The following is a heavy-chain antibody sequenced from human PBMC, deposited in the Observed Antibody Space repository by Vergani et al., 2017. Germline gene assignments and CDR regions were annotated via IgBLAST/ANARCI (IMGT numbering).Heavy chain of an antibody. D-gene: IGHD5-12*01. CDR1: GFTFSSYG. Sequence: QVQLVESGGGVVQPGRSLRLSCAASGFTFSSYGMHWVRQAPGKGLEWVAVISYDGSNKYYADSVKGRFTISRDNSKNTLYLQMNSLRAEDTAVYYCAKDSTDSGYDLSGPPFDYWGQGTLVTVSS. V-gene: IGHV3-30*18. CDR3: AKDSTDSGYDLSGPPFDY. CDR2: ISYDGSNK. J-gene: IGHJ4*02.